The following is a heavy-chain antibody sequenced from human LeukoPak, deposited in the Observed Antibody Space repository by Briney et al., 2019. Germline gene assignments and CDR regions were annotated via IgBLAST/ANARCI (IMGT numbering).Heavy chain of an antibody. Sequence: PSETLSLTCTVSGGSISSGDYYWSWIRQPPGKGLEWIGYIYYSGSTYYNPSLKSRVTISVDTSKNEFSLKLSSVTAADTAVYYCARDKGYSGYGGFDYWGQETLVTVSS. CDR2: IYYSGST. J-gene: IGHJ4*02. D-gene: IGHD5-12*01. V-gene: IGHV4-30-4*01. CDR1: GGSISSGDYY. CDR3: ARDKGYSGYGGFDY.